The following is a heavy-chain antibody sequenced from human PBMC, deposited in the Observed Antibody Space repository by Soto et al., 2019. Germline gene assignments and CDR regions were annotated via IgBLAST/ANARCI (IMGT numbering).Heavy chain of an antibody. Sequence: QVQLVQSGAEVKKPGASVKVSCKASGYTFTSYGISWVRQAPGQGLEWMGGISAYNGNTNYAQKLQGRVTMTTDPHTSTAYMELRRLRSDDTAVYYCARDHVDESYDYWGQGTLVTVSS. J-gene: IGHJ4*02. CDR1: GYTFTSYG. D-gene: IGHD3-10*01. V-gene: IGHV1-18*04. CDR3: ARDHVDESYDY. CDR2: ISAYNGNT.